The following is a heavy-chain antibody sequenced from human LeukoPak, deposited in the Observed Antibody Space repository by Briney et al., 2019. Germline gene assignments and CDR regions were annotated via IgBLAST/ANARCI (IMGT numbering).Heavy chain of an antibody. D-gene: IGHD3-10*01. Sequence: ASVKVSCKASGYTFTGYYMHWVRQAPGQGLEWMGRINPNSGGTNYAQKFQGRVTMTRDTSISTAYMELSRLRSEDTAVHYCARSIYMTMVRAPFDPWGQGTLVTVPS. V-gene: IGHV1-2*06. CDR3: ARSIYMTMVRAPFDP. CDR1: GYTFTGYY. J-gene: IGHJ5*02. CDR2: INPNSGGT.